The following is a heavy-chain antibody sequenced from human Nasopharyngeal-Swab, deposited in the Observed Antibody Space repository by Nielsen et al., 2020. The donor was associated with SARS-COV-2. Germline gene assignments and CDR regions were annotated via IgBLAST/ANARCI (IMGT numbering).Heavy chain of an antibody. D-gene: IGHD3-16*02. Sequence: GESLKISCTASGFTFGDYAMSWFRQAPGKGLEWVGFIRSKAYGGTTEYAASVKGRFTISRDNSKNTLYLQMNSLRAEDTAVYYCARDQPMITFGGVIQGYYYGMDVWGQGTTVTVSS. CDR2: IRSKAYGGTT. V-gene: IGHV3-49*03. CDR1: GFTFGDYA. CDR3: ARDQPMITFGGVIQGYYYGMDV. J-gene: IGHJ6*02.